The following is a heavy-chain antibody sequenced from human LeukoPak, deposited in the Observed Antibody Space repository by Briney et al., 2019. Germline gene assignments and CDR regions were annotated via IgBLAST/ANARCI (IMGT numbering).Heavy chain of an antibody. Sequence: SETLSLTCTVSGGSMSSYYWSCIRQPPGKGLEWIGYIYYSGSTKYNPSLKSRVTISVDTSKNQFSLKLSSVTAADTAVYYCARGARAGYNLEPFDYWGQGTLVTVSS. J-gene: IGHJ4*02. CDR2: IYYSGST. V-gene: IGHV4-59*08. D-gene: IGHD5-24*01. CDR3: ARGARAGYNLEPFDY. CDR1: GGSMSSYY.